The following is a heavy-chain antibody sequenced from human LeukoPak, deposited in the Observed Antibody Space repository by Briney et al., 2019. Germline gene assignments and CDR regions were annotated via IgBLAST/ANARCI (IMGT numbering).Heavy chain of an antibody. CDR3: ARQNDFRLDY. Sequence: GESLKISCKGSGYTFSSYWIGGGRQMPGKVLEWMGIIYPGDSDTRYSPSLQGQVTISVDTSTGTAYLQWSSMKPSDTAIYYCARQNDFRLDYWGQGTLVTVSP. CDR1: GYTFSSYW. J-gene: IGHJ4*02. D-gene: IGHD3-3*01. V-gene: IGHV5-51*01. CDR2: IYPGDSDT.